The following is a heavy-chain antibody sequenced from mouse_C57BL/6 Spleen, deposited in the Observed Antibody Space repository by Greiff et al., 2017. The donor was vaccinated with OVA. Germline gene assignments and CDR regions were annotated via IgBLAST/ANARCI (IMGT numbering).Heavy chain of an antibody. CDR3: TRRWDEGY. V-gene: IGHV1-15*01. Sequence: QVQLQQSGAELVRPGASVTLSCKASGYTFTDYEMHWVKQTPVHGLEWIGAIDPETGGTAYNQKFKGKAILTAEKATSTAYMELRSLTAEDAAVYYCTRRWDEGYWGKGTTLTVAT. CDR1: GYTFTDYE. J-gene: IGHJ2*01. D-gene: IGHD4-1*01. CDR2: IDPETGGT.